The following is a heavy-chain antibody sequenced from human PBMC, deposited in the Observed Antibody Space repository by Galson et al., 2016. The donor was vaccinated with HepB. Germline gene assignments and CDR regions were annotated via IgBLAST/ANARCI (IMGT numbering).Heavy chain of an antibody. V-gene: IGHV3-7*01. Sequence: LRLSCAASGFTFNSHWMSWVRQAPEKWLEWVANINQDGSEKHYVDSVQGRFTISRDNAENSLYLQMNSLRAEDTAVYYCARDWYSSPGSWGQGTLVTVSS. CDR3: ARDWYSSPGS. J-gene: IGHJ5*02. CDR2: INQDGSEK. D-gene: IGHD6-13*01. CDR1: GFTFNSHW.